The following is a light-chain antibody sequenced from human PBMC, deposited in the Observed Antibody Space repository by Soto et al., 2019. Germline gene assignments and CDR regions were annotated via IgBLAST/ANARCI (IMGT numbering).Light chain of an antibody. CDR3: QQRSNWRT. Sequence: EIVLTQSPATLSLSPGERATLSCRASQSVSSYLAWYQQKPGQAPRLLIYDASNRATGIPARFSGSGSGTEFTLSISSLEPEHSAVYYCQQRSNWRTFGQGTKVDIK. J-gene: IGKJ1*01. V-gene: IGKV3-11*01. CDR2: DAS. CDR1: QSVSSY.